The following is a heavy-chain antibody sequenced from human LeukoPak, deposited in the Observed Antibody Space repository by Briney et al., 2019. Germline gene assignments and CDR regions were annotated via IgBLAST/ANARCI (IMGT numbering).Heavy chain of an antibody. Sequence: GESLEISCKGSGYSFTNYWIGWVRQMPGKGLEWMGIIYPGDSDNRYSPSFQGQVTISADKSISTAYLQWSSLKASDTAMYYRARHLGYCSSTSCTPFDYWGQGTLVTVSS. D-gene: IGHD2-2*01. J-gene: IGHJ4*02. CDR3: ARHLGYCSSTSCTPFDY. V-gene: IGHV5-51*01. CDR2: IYPGDSDN. CDR1: GYSFTNYW.